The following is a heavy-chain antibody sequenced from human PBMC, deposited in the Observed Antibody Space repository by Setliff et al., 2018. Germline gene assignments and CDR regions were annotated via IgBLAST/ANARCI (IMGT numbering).Heavy chain of an antibody. V-gene: IGHV7-4-1*02. D-gene: IGHD4-4*01. CDR1: GYTFRSYA. CDR2: INTNTGNP. CDR3: ARASRFGTTVWRGDYYMDV. J-gene: IGHJ6*03. Sequence: ASVKVSCKASGYTFRSYAMNWVRQAPGQGLEWMGWINTNTGNPTYAQGFTGRFVFSLDTSVSTAYLQISSLKAEDSAVYYCARASRFGTTVWRGDYYMDVWGKGTTVTVSS.